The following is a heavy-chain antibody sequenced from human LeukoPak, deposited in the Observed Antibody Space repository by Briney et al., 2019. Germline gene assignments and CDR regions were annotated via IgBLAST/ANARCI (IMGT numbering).Heavy chain of an antibody. CDR3: ARDSDRIVVVVALGYYYGMDV. D-gene: IGHD2-15*01. V-gene: IGHV1-18*01. CDR2: ISAYNGNT. CDR1: GYTFASYG. Sequence: ASVKVSCTASGYTFASYGISWVRQAPGQGLEWMGWISAYNGNTNYAQKLQGRVTMTTDTSTSTAYMELRSLRSDDTAVYYCARDSDRIVVVVALGYYYGMDVWGQGTTVTVSS. J-gene: IGHJ6*02.